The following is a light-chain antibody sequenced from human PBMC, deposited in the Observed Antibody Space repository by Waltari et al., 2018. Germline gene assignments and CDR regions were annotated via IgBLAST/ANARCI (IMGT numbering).Light chain of an antibody. J-gene: IGKJ5*01. V-gene: IGKV1-13*02. CDR3: QHFYSYPSG. Sequence: ALQLTQSPSSFSAYVGDRVTMTCRASQAISRSVAWFQQKPGKVPKLLIFEASDLEDGVPSRFSGSGGGTRFTLTISSRHPEDFATYYCQHFYSYPSGFGQGTRLEIK. CDR1: QAISRS. CDR2: EAS.